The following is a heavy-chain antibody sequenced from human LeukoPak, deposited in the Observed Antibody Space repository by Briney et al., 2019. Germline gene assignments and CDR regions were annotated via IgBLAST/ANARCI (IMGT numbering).Heavy chain of an antibody. CDR1: GGSISSYY. CDR2: IYTSGST. Sequence: NPSETLSLTCTVSGGSISSYYWSWIRQPAGKGLEWIGRIYTSGSTNYNPSLKSRVTMSVDTSKNQFSLKLSSVTAADTAVYYCARPGGRYSGYEYFDYWGQGTLVTVSS. CDR3: ARPGGRYSGYEYFDY. V-gene: IGHV4-4*07. D-gene: IGHD5-12*01. J-gene: IGHJ4*02.